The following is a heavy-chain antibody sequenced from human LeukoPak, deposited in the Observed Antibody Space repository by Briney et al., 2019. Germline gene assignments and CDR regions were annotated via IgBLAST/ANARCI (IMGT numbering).Heavy chain of an antibody. CDR1: GYSISSGYY. V-gene: IGHV4-38-2*02. D-gene: IGHD6-19*01. Sequence: PSETLSLTCTVSGYSISSGYYWGWIRQPPGKGLEWIGSIYHSGSTYYNPSLKSRVTISVDTSKNQFSLKLSSVTAADTAVYYCARGRRPGIAVFFSRTCWFDPWGQGTLVTVSS. CDR2: IYHSGST. CDR3: ARGRRPGIAVFFSRTCWFDP. J-gene: IGHJ5*02.